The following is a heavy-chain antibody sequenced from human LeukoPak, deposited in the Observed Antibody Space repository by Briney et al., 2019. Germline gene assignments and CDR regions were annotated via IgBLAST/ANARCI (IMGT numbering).Heavy chain of an antibody. V-gene: IGHV3-74*01. Sequence: GGSLRLSCAASGFTFSNFWMYWARQAPGKGLVWVSRINSDGSSTGYADSVKGRFTISRDNAKNTLYLQMDSLRVEDTAVYYCARTAAGSFDYWGQGTLLTVSS. CDR1: GFTFSNFW. D-gene: IGHD6-13*01. J-gene: IGHJ4*02. CDR2: INSDGSST. CDR3: ARTAAGSFDY.